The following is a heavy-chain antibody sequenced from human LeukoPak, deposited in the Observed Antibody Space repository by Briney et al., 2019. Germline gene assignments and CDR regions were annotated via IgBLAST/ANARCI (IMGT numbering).Heavy chain of an antibody. V-gene: IGHV1-18*01. CDR2: ISAYNGNT. CDR3: ARDQMGGSYYGYFQH. Sequence: ASVKVSCKASGYTFTTYGISWVRQAPGQGLEWMGWISAYNGNTKYAQKLQGRVTMTTDTSTSTAYMEPKSLRSDDTAVYYCARDQMGGSYYGYFQHWGQGTLVTVSS. J-gene: IGHJ1*01. CDR1: GYTFTTYG. D-gene: IGHD1-26*01.